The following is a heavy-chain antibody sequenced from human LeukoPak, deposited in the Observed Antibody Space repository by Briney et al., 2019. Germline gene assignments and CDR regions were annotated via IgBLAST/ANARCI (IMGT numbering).Heavy chain of an antibody. J-gene: IGHJ4*02. CDR3: ARDRVEVNTAAAKEGFDY. D-gene: IGHD6-25*01. CDR1: GFTFSSYS. V-gene: IGHV3-21*01. Sequence: GGSLRLSCAASGFTFSSYSMNWVRQAPGKGLEWVSSISSSSSYIYYADSVKGRFTISRDNAKNSLYLQMNSLRAEDTAVYYCARDRVEVNTAAAKEGFDYWGQGTLVTVSS. CDR2: ISSSSSYI.